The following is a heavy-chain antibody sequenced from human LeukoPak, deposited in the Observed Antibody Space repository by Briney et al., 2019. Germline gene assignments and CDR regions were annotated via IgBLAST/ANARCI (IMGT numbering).Heavy chain of an antibody. J-gene: IGHJ6*03. CDR1: GFTFSSYW. D-gene: IGHD2-2*01. CDR2: ISSSSGYI. V-gene: IGHV3-21*01. CDR3: ARGGYQPYYYMDV. Sequence: GDSLRLSCAVSGFTFSSYWMIWFRQAPGKGLEWVSSISSSSGYIFYADSVKGRFTISRDNSKKIVYLQMDSLRVDDTAVYYCARGGYQPYYYMDVWGTGTTVTVSS.